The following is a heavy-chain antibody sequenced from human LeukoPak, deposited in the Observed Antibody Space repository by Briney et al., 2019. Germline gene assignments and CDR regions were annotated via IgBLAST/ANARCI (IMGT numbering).Heavy chain of an antibody. CDR3: ARATRYSSGWSRYYFDY. J-gene: IGHJ4*02. D-gene: IGHD6-19*01. CDR1: GASFSGYY. Sequence: NTSETLSLTCAVYGASFSGYYWSWIRQPPGKGLEWIGEINHSGSTNYNPSLKSRVTISVDTSKNQFSLKLSSVTAADTAVYYCARATRYSSGWSRYYFDYWGQGTLVTVSS. CDR2: INHSGST. V-gene: IGHV4-34*01.